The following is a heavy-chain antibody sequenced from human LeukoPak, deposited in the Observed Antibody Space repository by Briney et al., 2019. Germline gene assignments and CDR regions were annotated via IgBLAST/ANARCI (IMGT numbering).Heavy chain of an antibody. D-gene: IGHD6-19*01. Sequence: SETLSLTCSVSGASISRDYWSWIRQSPGKGLEWIGYIHYSGITNYNLSLKSRVTIFLDTSKNQFSLRLRSVTAADTAVYYCVYSSGWTNFYYYGMDVWGQGTTVTVSS. J-gene: IGHJ6*02. CDR3: VYSSGWTNFYYYGMDV. CDR1: GASISRDY. CDR2: IHYSGIT. V-gene: IGHV4-59*01.